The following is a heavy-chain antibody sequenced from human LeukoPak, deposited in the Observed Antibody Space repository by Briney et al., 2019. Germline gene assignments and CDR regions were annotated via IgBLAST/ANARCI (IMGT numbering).Heavy chain of an antibody. CDR1: GFTVSSNY. CDR3: ATMTTEIMGGYYYGMDV. D-gene: IGHD4-17*01. Sequence: PGGSLRLSCAASGFTVSSNYMSWVRQAPGKGLEWVSIIYSSGNTYYADSVKGRFTISRDNSKNTLYLQMNSLRAEDTAVYYCATMTTEIMGGYYYGMDVWGQGTTVTVSS. J-gene: IGHJ6*02. CDR2: IYSSGNT. V-gene: IGHV3-53*01.